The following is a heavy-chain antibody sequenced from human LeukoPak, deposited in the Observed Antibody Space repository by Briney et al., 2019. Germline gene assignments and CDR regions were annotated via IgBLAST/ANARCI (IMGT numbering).Heavy chain of an antibody. Sequence: ASVKVSCKASGYTFTGYYMHRVRQAPGQGLEWMGWINPNSGGTNYAQKFQGRVTMTRDTSISTAYMELSRLRSDDTAVYYCARDEAYGSGSYSDYWGQGTLVTVS. CDR2: INPNSGGT. CDR1: GYTFTGYY. V-gene: IGHV1-2*02. CDR3: ARDEAYGSGSYSDY. D-gene: IGHD3-10*01. J-gene: IGHJ4*02.